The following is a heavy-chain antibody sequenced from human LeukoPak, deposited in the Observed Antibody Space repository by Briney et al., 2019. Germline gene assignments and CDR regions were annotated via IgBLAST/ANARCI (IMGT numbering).Heavy chain of an antibody. V-gene: IGHV3-30*02. CDR1: GLTFSTYG. Sequence: GGSLRLSRAASGLTFSTYGMHWVRQAPGKGLEWVAFIRYDGNDKYYADSVKGRFTISRDNSKNTLFLQMNSLRVEDTAMYYCAKDGCTNGVCTNDYWGQGTLVTVSS. CDR2: IRYDGNDK. J-gene: IGHJ4*02. CDR3: AKDGCTNGVCTNDY. D-gene: IGHD2-8*01.